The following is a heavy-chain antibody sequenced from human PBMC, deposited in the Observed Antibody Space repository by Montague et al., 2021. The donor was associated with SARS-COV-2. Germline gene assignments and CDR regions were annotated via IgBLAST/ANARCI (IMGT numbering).Heavy chain of an antibody. CDR2: PYHRSKWYN. D-gene: IGHD1-1*01. J-gene: IGHJ6*02. Sequence: CAISGDSVASHSATWKWVRQSLSRRLEWLGRPYHRSKWYNDYAVSVRGRVTINPDTSKNQFSLQLSSVTPEDTAIYYCTSGREGNYNVMDVWGQGTTVTVSS. V-gene: IGHV6-1*01. CDR1: GDSVASHSAT. CDR3: TSGREGNYNVMDV.